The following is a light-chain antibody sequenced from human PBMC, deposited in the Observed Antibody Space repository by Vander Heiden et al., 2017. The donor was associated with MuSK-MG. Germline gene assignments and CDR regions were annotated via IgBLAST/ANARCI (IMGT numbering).Light chain of an antibody. CDR1: QSIASY. CDR2: AAS. Sequence: DIQMTQSPSSLSASVGDRVTITCRASQSIASYFNWYQQKPGKAPKLLIYAASSLQSGVPTRFSGSGSGTDFTLTISSLQPEDFATYYCQQSYRTPQTFGQGTKVEIK. V-gene: IGKV1-39*01. CDR3: QQSYRTPQT. J-gene: IGKJ1*01.